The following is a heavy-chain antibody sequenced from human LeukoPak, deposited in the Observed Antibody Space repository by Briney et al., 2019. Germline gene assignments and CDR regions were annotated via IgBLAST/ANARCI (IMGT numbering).Heavy chain of an antibody. CDR2: ITSNSGGT. D-gene: IGHD2-2*01. CDR1: GYTFTDYY. Sequence: ASVKVSCKASGYTFTDYYIHWVRQAPGQGLEWMGWITSNSGGTNYAQKFQGRVTMTRDTSVTTAYMELSRLRSDDTAVYYCARGRGYEVPAAWAQAVDAFDIWGQGTMVTVSS. CDR3: ARGRGYEVPAAWAQAVDAFDI. V-gene: IGHV1-2*02. J-gene: IGHJ3*02.